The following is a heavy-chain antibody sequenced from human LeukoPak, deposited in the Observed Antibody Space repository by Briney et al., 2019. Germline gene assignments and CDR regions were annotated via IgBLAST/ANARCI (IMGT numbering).Heavy chain of an antibody. V-gene: IGHV3-48*04. CDR3: ARDSSSSGGYFDY. CDR1: GFTFSSYS. D-gene: IGHD6-6*01. Sequence: PGGSLRLSCAASGFTFSSYSMNWVRQAPGKGLEWVSYISSSSSTIYYADSVKGRFTISRDNAKNSLYLQMNSLRAEDTAVYYCARDSSSSGGYFDYWGQGTLVTVSS. J-gene: IGHJ4*02. CDR2: ISSSSSTI.